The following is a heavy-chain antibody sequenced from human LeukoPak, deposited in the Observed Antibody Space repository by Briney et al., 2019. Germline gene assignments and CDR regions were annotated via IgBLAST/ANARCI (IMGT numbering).Heavy chain of an antibody. CDR3: ARSPVEMATIIDY. CDR1: GGSFSGYY. CDR2: INHSGST. D-gene: IGHD5-24*01. J-gene: IGHJ4*02. V-gene: IGHV4-34*01. Sequence: ASETLSLTCAVYGGSFSGYYWSWIRQPPGKGLEWIGEINHSGSTNYNPSLKSRVTISVDTSKNQFSLKLSSVTAADTAVYYCARSPVEMATIIDYWGQGTLSPSPQ.